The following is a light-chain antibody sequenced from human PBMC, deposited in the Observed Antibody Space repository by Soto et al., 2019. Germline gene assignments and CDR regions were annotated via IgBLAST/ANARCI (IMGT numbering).Light chain of an antibody. CDR1: SSNIGAGYN. V-gene: IGLV1-40*01. CDR2: DNS. Sequence: QSALAQPPSVSGAPGQRVTVSCTGSSSNIGAGYNVHWYQQLPGTAPKLHIYDNSNRPSGVPDRFSGSKSGTSASLAISGLQAEDEADYYCQSYDSSLSGYVFGTGTKVTVL. CDR3: QSYDSSLSGYV. J-gene: IGLJ1*01.